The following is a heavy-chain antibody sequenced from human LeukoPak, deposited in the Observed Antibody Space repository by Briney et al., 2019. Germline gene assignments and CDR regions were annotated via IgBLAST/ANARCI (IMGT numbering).Heavy chain of an antibody. V-gene: IGHV3-23*01. CDR2: ISGSGGST. Sequence: GGSLRLSCAASGFTFSSYAMSWVRQAPGKGLEWVSAISGSGGSTYYADSVKGRFTISRDNSKNTLYLQMNSLRAEDTAVYYCAKTPNKIAVAGTGFYYFDHWGQGTLVTVSS. CDR1: GFTFSSYA. D-gene: IGHD6-19*01. J-gene: IGHJ4*02. CDR3: AKTPNKIAVAGTGFYYFDH.